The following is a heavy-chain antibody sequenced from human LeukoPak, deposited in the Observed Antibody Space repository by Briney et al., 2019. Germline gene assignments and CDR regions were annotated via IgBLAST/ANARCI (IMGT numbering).Heavy chain of an antibody. CDR1: GYTFTSYG. D-gene: IGHD6-13*01. J-gene: IGHJ4*02. V-gene: IGHV1-2*04. CDR3: ARTPAAAGLFDY. CDR2: INPNSGGT. Sequence: ASVKVSCKASGYTFTSYGISWVRQAPGQGLEWMGWINPNSGGTNYAQKFQGWVTMTRDTSISTAYMELRSLRSDDTAVYYCARTPAAAGLFDYWGQGTLVTVSS.